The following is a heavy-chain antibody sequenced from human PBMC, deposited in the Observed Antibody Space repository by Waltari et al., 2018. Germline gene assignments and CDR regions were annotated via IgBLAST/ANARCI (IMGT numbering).Heavy chain of an antibody. V-gene: IGHV3-74*03. CDR3: TRNPGY. Sequence: EVQLVESGGGLVQPGGSLRLSCAVSELLSNDYWMDWVRQAPGQGLVWVSRIKSDGTNIKYADSVRGRFTISRDSAKNTFYLQMNSLRAEDTAVYYCTRNPGYWGQGTLVTVAS. D-gene: IGHD2-15*01. CDR2: IKSDGTNI. CDR1: ELLSNDYW. J-gene: IGHJ4*02.